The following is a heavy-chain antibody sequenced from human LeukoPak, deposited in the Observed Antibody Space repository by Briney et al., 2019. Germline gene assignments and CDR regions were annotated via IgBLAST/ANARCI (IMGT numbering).Heavy chain of an antibody. CDR3: ARGGPPLAARPLNYFDY. CDR1: GGSISSGSYY. J-gene: IGHJ4*02. Sequence: TLSLTCTVSGGSISSGSYYWSWIRQPAGKGLEWIGRIYTSGSTNYNPSLKSRVTISVDTTKNQFSLKLSSVTAADTAVYYCARGGPPLAARPLNYFDYWGQGTLVTVSS. D-gene: IGHD6-6*01. V-gene: IGHV4-61*02. CDR2: IYTSGST.